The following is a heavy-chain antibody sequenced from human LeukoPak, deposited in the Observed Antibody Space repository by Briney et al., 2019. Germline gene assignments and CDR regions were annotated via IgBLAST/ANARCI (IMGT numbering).Heavy chain of an antibody. J-gene: IGHJ4*02. V-gene: IGHV4-59*01. CDR2: IYYSGST. CDR3: AREEEGSGFPDY. CDR1: GGSISSYY. Sequence: TSETLSLTCTVSGGSISSYYWSWIRQPPGKGLEWIGYIYYSGSTNYNPSLKSRVTISVDTSKNQFSLKLSSVTAADTAVYYCAREEEGSGFPDYWSQGTLVTVSS. D-gene: IGHD6-19*01.